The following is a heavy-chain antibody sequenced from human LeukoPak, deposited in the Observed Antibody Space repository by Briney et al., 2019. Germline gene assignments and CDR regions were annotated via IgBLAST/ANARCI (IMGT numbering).Heavy chain of an antibody. J-gene: IGHJ4*02. CDR3: TRETSSRYFDY. CDR2: MNPNSGRT. CDR1: GYTLTSYD. V-gene: IGHV1-8*01. Sequence: ASVKVSCKASGYTLTSYDIDWVRQATGQGLEWMGWMNPNSGRTGYAQNFQGRITITRNTSISTAYMELSSLRSEDTAVYYCTRETSSRYFDYWGQGTLVTVSS.